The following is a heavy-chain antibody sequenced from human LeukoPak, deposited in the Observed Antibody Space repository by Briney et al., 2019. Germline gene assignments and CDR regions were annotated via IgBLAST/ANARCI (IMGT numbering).Heavy chain of an antibody. CDR3: ARGESGYFDY. CDR1: RGFFSGYY. Sequence: SETLSLTCAVYRGFFSGYYWSWIRQPPGKGLEWIGEIHQSGGTNYNPSLKSRVTISVDTSKNQFSLKLSSVTVADTAVYYCARGESGYFDYWGQGTLVTVSS. V-gene: IGHV4-34*01. CDR2: IHQSGGT. J-gene: IGHJ4*02. D-gene: IGHD1-26*01.